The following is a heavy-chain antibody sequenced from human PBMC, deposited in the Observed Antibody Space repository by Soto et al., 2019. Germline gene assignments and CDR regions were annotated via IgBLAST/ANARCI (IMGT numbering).Heavy chain of an antibody. V-gene: IGHV4-59*02. CDR3: ARDRGRVSALDI. CDR2: INENGRT. Sequence: QVQLLESGPGLVKPSETLSLTCTVSGGSVNNYYWTWIRQFPGKGLEWIGYINENGRTNYNPYLEGRLTITIDTTGNQFSLTLSSLTAADTAIYYCARDRGRVSALDIWGQGTKVTVSS. D-gene: IGHD3-3*01. J-gene: IGHJ3*02. CDR1: GGSVNNYY.